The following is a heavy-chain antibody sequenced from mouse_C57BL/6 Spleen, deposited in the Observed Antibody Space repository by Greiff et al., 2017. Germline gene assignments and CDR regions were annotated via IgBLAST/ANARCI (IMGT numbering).Heavy chain of an antibody. D-gene: IGHD4-1*01. Sequence: QVQLQQPGAELVMPGASVKLSCKASGYTFTSYWMHWVKQRPGQGLEWIGEIDPSDSYTNYNQKFKGKSTLTVDKSSSTAYMQLSSLTSEDSAVDYCARRANWDGGTLDDYWGQGTTRTVSS. CDR2: IDPSDSYT. J-gene: IGHJ2*01. CDR1: GYTFTSYW. V-gene: IGHV1-69*01. CDR3: ARRANWDGGTLDDY.